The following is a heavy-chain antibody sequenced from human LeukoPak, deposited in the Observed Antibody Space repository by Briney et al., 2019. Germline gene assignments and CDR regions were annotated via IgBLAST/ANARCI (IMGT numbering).Heavy chain of an antibody. V-gene: IGHV3-7*03. CDR1: GFTFSSYW. Sequence: GGSLRLSCAASGFTFSSYWMSWVRQAPGKGLEWVANIKQDGSEKYYVDSVKGRFTISRDNAKNSLYLQMNSLRAEDTAVYYCAKGGNYYDSSGYDTWVFDYWGQGTLVTVSS. J-gene: IGHJ4*02. CDR3: AKGGNYYDSSGYDTWVFDY. D-gene: IGHD3-22*01. CDR2: IKQDGSEK.